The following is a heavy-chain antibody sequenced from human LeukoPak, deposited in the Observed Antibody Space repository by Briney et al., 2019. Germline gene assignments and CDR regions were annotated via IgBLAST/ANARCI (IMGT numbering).Heavy chain of an antibody. V-gene: IGHV5-51*01. CDR1: GYSFTSYW. CDR2: IYPGDSDT. CDR3: ARLYYYYDGSGPPSSGNWFDP. D-gene: IGHD3-22*01. J-gene: IGHJ5*02. Sequence: GESLKISCKGSGYSFTSYWIGWVRQMPGKGLEWMGIIYPGDSDTRYSPSFQGQVTISADKSISTAYLQWSSLKASDTAMYYCARLYYYYDGSGPPSSGNWFDPWGQGTLVTVSS.